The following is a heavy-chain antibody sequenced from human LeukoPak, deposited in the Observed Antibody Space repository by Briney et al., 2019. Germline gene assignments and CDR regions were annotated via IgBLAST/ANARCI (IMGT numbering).Heavy chain of an antibody. Sequence: APVKVSCKASGYTFTSYGISWVRQAPGQGLEWMGWINAGNGNTKYSQKFQGRVTITRDTSASTAYMELSSLRSEDTAVYYCASRLRYFDWLPDEDAFDIWGQGTMVTVSS. CDR3: ASRLRYFDWLPDEDAFDI. D-gene: IGHD3-9*01. CDR2: INAGNGNT. CDR1: GYTFTSYG. V-gene: IGHV1-3*01. J-gene: IGHJ3*02.